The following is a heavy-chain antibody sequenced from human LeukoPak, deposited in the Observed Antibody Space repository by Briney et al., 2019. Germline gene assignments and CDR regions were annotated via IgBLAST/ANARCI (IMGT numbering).Heavy chain of an antibody. V-gene: IGHV1-46*01. D-gene: IGHD1-26*01. CDR2: INPTGTTT. CDR3: ARDNSVGGIAWWFDP. J-gene: IGHJ5*02. CDR1: GYTFINHW. Sequence: ASVKVSCKASGYTFINHWMRWVRQAPGQGLEWVGLINPTGTTTLYAQKFQGRITLTRDMSATTDYMELSSLTSEDTDVYYCARDNSVGGIAWWFDPWGQGTLVTVSS.